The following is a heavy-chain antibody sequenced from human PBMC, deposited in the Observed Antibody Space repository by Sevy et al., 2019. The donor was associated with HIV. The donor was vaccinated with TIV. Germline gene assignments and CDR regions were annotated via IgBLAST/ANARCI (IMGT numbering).Heavy chain of an antibody. CDR3: SRGLYYYDMRGHQEPGDY. V-gene: IGHV3-74*01. CDR1: GITLTPYW. CDR2: INSDGSNT. J-gene: IGHJ4*02. D-gene: IGHD3-22*01. Sequence: GGSLRLSCAASGITLTPYWMHWVRQAPGKGLVWVSRINSDGSNTSYAESVKGRFTISRDNGKNTLYLQMKSLRVEDTAVYFCSRGLYYYDMRGHQEPGDYWGQGVLVTVSS.